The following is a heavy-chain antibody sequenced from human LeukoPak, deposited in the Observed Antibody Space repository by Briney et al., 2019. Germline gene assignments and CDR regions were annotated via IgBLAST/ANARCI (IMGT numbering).Heavy chain of an antibody. V-gene: IGHV3-48*04. J-gene: IGHJ4*02. D-gene: IGHD3-9*01. Sequence: PGGSLRLSCAASGFTFSSYSMNWVRQAPGKGLEWVSYISSSSSTIYYADSVKGRFTISRDNAKNSLYLQMNSLRAEDTAVYYCARDRVYYDILTGYLDYWGQGTLVTVSS. CDR1: GFTFSSYS. CDR2: ISSSSSTI. CDR3: ARDRVYYDILTGYLDY.